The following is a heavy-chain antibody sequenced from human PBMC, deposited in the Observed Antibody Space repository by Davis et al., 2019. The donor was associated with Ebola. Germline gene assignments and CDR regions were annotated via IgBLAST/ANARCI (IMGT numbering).Heavy chain of an antibody. D-gene: IGHD3-3*01. Sequence: PGGSLRLSCAASGFSFSDYYMNWIRQAPGKGLEWVSYISSSGSTIHYADSVRGRFTISRDNSKNTLYLQMNSLRPQDTAVYYCAAGGITIFGVPITDYYGMDVWGQGTTVTVSS. CDR1: GFSFSDYY. CDR2: ISSSGSTI. V-gene: IGHV3-11*04. CDR3: AAGGITIFGVPITDYYGMDV. J-gene: IGHJ6*02.